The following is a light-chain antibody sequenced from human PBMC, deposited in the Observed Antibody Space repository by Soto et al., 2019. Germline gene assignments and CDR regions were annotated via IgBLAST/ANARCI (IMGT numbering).Light chain of an antibody. Sequence: IQLTQSTSSLSASVGDRVTITCRARQGISSYLAWYQQKPGKAAKLLIYAASTLQSGVPSRFSGSGSGTDFTLTISSLQPEDFATDYCQQRNSYPLTFGGGTKVDIK. CDR3: QQRNSYPLT. V-gene: IGKV1-9*01. CDR2: AAS. CDR1: QGISSY. J-gene: IGKJ4*01.